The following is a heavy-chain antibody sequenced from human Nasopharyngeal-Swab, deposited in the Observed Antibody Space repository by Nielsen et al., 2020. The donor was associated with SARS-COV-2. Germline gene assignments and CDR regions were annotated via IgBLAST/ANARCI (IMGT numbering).Heavy chain of an antibody. CDR2: VKQDGSEK. CDR1: GFTFSSYW. D-gene: IGHD5-24*01. CDR3: AREGRDGAVSS. V-gene: IGHV3-7*04. J-gene: IGHJ5*02. Sequence: GESLKISCAASGFTFSSYWMNWFRQAPGKGLEWVANVKQDGSEKNYVDSVKGRFTISRDNAKKSLYLQMNSLRAEDTAVYFCAREGRDGAVSSWGQGTLVTVSS.